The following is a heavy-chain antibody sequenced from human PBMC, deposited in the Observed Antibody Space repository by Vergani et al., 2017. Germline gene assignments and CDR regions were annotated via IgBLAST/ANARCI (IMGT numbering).Heavy chain of an antibody. CDR3: ARDRTWLRFGGNWFDP. D-gene: IGHD5-12*01. V-gene: IGHV3-30*02. CDR2: IQKDGIDK. CDR1: GFPFSTYG. Sequence: QVQLVESGGGVVQPGESLRLSCAASGFPFSTYGMHWVRQAPGKGLEWVAFIQKDGIDKFYADSVRGRFTISRDNAKNSLYLQMNSLRAEDTAVYYCARDRTWLRFGGNWFDPWGQGTLVTVSS. J-gene: IGHJ5*02.